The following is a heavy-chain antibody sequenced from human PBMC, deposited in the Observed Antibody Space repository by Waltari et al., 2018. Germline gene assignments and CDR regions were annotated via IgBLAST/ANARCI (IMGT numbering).Heavy chain of an antibody. CDR1: GDSLSYNY. CDR3: ARDSGLVGSQYNYVYYGLDV. V-gene: IGHV4-59*01. Sequence: QVQLQESGPGLVKPSETLSLICSVSGDSLSYNYWSWIRQSPGKGLEWIGYISDGGNTYYNPPLKSRVTISLDTSKKQFSLRLDSLTAADTAVYYCARDSGLVGSQYNYVYYGLDVWGPGTTLTVSS. CDR2: ISDGGNT. D-gene: IGHD2-8*02. J-gene: IGHJ6*02.